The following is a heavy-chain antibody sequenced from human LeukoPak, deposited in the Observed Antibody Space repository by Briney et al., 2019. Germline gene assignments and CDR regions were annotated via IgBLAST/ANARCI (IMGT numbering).Heavy chain of an antibody. CDR3: ARLALVGATYFDY. J-gene: IGHJ4*02. CDR2: IYPGDSDT. Sequence: GEFLKISCKGSGYSFTTYWIGWVRQMPGKGLEWMGIIYPGDSDTRYTPSFQGQVTISADKSISTAYLQWSSLKASDTAMYYCARLALVGATYFDYWGQGTLVTVSS. V-gene: IGHV5-51*01. D-gene: IGHD1-26*01. CDR1: GYSFTTYW.